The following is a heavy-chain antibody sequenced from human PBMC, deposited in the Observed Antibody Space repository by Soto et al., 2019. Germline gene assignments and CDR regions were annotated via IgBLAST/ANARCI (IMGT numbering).Heavy chain of an antibody. CDR3: ERHEGWTGPDQ. D-gene: IGHD2-8*02. CDR2: IFHDGNT. J-gene: IGHJ5*02. CDR1: GASIGSGGW. Sequence: QVHLQESGPGLVKPSETLSLTCAVSGASIGSGGWWSWVRQPPGKGREWIAEIFHDGNTNYSPSRKSRVTISLDKSQNQFSMNVYSVTAADTAVSYCERHEGWTGPDQWGQGTLVTVSS. V-gene: IGHV4-4*02.